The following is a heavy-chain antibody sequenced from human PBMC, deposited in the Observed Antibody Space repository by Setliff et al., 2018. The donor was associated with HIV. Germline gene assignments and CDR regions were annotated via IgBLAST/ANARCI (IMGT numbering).Heavy chain of an antibody. CDR2: IHTSGTT. D-gene: IGHD2-15*01. CDR3: AREYYRSGGYYSGWKYYYMDV. Sequence: SLTCTVSGDSSSNDYWTWVRQPPGKGLERIGNIHTSGTTKYNPSLNSRVTISVDMSKGQFSLRLSYVTAADTDMYYCAREYYRSGGYYSGWKYYYMDVWGKGTTVTVSS. V-gene: IGHV4-4*08. J-gene: IGHJ6*03. CDR1: GDSSSNDY.